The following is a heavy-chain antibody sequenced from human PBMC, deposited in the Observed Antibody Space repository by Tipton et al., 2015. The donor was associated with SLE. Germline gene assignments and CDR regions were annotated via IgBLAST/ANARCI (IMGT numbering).Heavy chain of an antibody. CDR1: GGSFSGYY. V-gene: IGHV4-34*01. Sequence: TLSLTCAVYGGSFSGYYWSWIRQPPGKGLEWIGEINHSGSTNYNPSLKSRVTISVDTSKNQFSLKLSSVTAADTAVYYCASGHRIVGANRWFDPWGQGTLVTVSS. J-gene: IGHJ5*02. CDR2: INHSGST. D-gene: IGHD1-26*01. CDR3: ASGHRIVGANRWFDP.